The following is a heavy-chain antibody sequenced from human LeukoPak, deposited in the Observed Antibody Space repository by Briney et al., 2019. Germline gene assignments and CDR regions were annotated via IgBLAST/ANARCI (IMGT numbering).Heavy chain of an antibody. CDR2: ISGSGGST. CDR3: AKDSSVGERYSSGCDY. D-gene: IGHD6-19*01. V-gene: IGHV3-23*01. CDR1: GFTFSSYA. J-gene: IGHJ4*02. Sequence: LSGGSLRLSCAASGFTFSSYAMSWVRQAPGKGLEWVSAISGSGGSTYYADSVKGRFTISRDNSKNTLYLQMNSLRAEDTAVYYCAKDSSVGERYSSGCDYWGQGTLVTVSS.